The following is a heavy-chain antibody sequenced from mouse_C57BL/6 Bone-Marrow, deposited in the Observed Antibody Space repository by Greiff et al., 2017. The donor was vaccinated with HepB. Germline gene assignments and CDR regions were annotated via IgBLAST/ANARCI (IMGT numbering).Heavy chain of an antibody. V-gene: IGHV1-54*01. Sequence: VQGVESGAELVRPGTSVKVSCKASGYAFTNYLIEWVKQRPGQGLEWIGVINPGSGGTNYNEKFKGKATLTADKSSSTAYMQLSSLTSEDSAVYFCAGSEDYYAMDYWGQGTSVTVSS. CDR1: GYAFTNYL. CDR3: AGSEDYYAMDY. CDR2: INPGSGGT. J-gene: IGHJ4*01.